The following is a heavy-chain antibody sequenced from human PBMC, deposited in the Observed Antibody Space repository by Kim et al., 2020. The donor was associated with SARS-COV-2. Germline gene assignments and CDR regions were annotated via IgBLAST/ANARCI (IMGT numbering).Heavy chain of an antibody. J-gene: IGHJ6*02. CDR2: ISYDGSNK. V-gene: IGHV3-30*18. D-gene: IGHD1-26*01. Sequence: GGSLRLSCAASGFTFSSYGMHWVRQAPGKGLEWVAVISYDGSNKYYADSVKGRFTISRDNSKNTLYLQMNSLRAEDTAVYYCAKEISSGSYILPGYPLYGMDVWGQGTTVTVSS. CDR3: AKEISSGSYILPGYPLYGMDV. CDR1: GFTFSSYG.